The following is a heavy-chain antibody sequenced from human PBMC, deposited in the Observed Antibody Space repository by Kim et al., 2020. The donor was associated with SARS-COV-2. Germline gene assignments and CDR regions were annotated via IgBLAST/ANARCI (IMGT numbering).Heavy chain of an antibody. D-gene: IGHD2-21*02. V-gene: IGHV1-18*01. CDR3: ARDDHIVVVTAMDY. CDR1: GYTFTSYG. Sequence: ASVKVSCKASGYTFTSYGISWVRQAPGQGLEWMGWISAYNGNTNYAQKLQGRVTMTTDTSTSTAYMELRSLRSDDTAVYYCARDDHIVVVTAMDYWGQGTLVTVSS. CDR2: ISAYNGNT. J-gene: IGHJ4*02.